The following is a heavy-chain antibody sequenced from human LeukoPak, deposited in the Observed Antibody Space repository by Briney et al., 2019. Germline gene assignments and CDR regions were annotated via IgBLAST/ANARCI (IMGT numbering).Heavy chain of an antibody. V-gene: IGHV3-33*08. CDR3: ARRYYGSATYRLPYDY. Sequence: GGSLRLSCAASGFTFSSYGMHWVRQAPGKGLEWVALIGYDGSNKYYADSVKGRFTISRDSSKNTLYLQMNSLRAEDTAVYYYARRYYGSATYRLPYDYWGQGTLVTVSS. CDR1: GFTFSSYG. D-gene: IGHD3-22*01. CDR2: IGYDGSNK. J-gene: IGHJ4*02.